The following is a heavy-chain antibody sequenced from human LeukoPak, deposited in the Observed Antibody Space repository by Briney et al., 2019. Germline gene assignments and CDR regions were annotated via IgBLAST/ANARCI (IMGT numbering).Heavy chain of an antibody. Sequence: GASVKVSCKASGYTFTSYDINWVRQATGQWLEWMGWMNPNSGNTGYAQKFQGRVTMTRNTSISTAYMELSSLRSEDTAVYYCARGERGGNSFRADYWGQGTLVTVSS. D-gene: IGHD4-23*01. CDR1: GYTFTSYD. J-gene: IGHJ4*02. CDR2: MNPNSGNT. CDR3: ARGERGGNSFRADY. V-gene: IGHV1-8*01.